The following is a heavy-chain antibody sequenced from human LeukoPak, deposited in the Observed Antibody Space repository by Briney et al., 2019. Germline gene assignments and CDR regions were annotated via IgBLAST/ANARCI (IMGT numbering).Heavy chain of an antibody. CDR2: VYYSWTT. CDR1: GGSISSSSYY. Sequence: PSESLSLTCPVSGGSISSSSYYWGWIRQPPGKGLEWFGGVYYSWTTYTHRSLKSQVTISVDTSKNQCSLKLSSVTAADTAVYYCASFQRVTWDFDYWGERTLVTVSS. D-gene: IGHD2-21*02. CDR3: ASFQRVTWDFDY. V-gene: IGHV4-39*07. J-gene: IGHJ4*02.